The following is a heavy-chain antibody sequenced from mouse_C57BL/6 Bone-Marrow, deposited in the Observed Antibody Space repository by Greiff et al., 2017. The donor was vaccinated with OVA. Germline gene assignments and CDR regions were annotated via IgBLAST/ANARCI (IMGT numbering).Heavy chain of an antibody. CDR1: GYTFTSYW. V-gene: IGHV1-50*01. Sequence: QVQLQQSGAELVKPGASVKLSCKASGYTFTSYWMQWVKQRPGQGLEWIGEIDPSDSYTNYNQKFKGKATLTVDTSSSTAYMQLSSLTSEDSAVYYCARGDDYDVAWFAYWGQGTLVTVSA. J-gene: IGHJ3*01. D-gene: IGHD2-4*01. CDR2: IDPSDSYT. CDR3: ARGDDYDVAWFAY.